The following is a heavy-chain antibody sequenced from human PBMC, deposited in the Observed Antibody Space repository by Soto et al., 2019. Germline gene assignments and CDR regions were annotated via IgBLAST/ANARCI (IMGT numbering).Heavy chain of an antibody. J-gene: IGHJ1*01. Sequence: QVQLVQSGAEVKKPGASVKVSCKTSGFTFSSYGISWVRQAPGQGLEWMGWINVDDGKTYHAQKIQGRVTMTSGTSTSTAYMGLRSLRSDDTDLYYGALSRGGRVVEHWGQGSLVIVSS. V-gene: IGHV1-18*01. CDR1: GFTFSSYG. CDR3: ALSRGGRVVEH. D-gene: IGHD3-16*01. CDR2: INVDDGKT.